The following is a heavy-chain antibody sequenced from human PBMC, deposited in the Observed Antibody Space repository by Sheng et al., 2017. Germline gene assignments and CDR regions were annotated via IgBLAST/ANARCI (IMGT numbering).Heavy chain of an antibody. V-gene: IGHV4-39*01. D-gene: IGHD3-10*01. CDR2: IVYSGTT. J-gene: IGHJ4*02. CDR3: GRLSAELAGSQFDY. Sequence: QLQLQESGPGLAMPSETLSLTCTVSGGSISGSSHHWAWIRQPPGRTLEWIASIVYSGTTFYNPSLKSRVTISVDTSKNQFSLMLTSVTAADTAVYYCGRLSAELAGSQFDYWGQGTLVTVSS. CDR1: GGSISGSSHH.